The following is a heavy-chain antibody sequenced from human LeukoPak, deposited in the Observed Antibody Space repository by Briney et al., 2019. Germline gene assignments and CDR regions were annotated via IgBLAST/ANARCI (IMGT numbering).Heavy chain of an antibody. J-gene: IGHJ3*02. CDR1: GFTLTTYA. Sequence: PGGSLRLSCAASGFTLTTYAMHWVRQAPGKGREWVALFSYDGSIRYNADSVQGRFTISRDTSQNTLDLQMNSLRPDDTAVYYCARGYRPYDDAFDIWGHGTLVTVSS. CDR3: ARGYRPYDDAFDI. CDR2: FSYDGSIR. D-gene: IGHD3-16*02. V-gene: IGHV3-30*01.